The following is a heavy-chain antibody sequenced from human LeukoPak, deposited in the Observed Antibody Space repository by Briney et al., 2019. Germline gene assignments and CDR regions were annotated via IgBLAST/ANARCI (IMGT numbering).Heavy chain of an antibody. CDR2: TSNSGDST. J-gene: IGHJ4*02. CDR1: GFTFSNYA. V-gene: IGHV3-23*01. D-gene: IGHD3-10*01. Sequence: GGSLRLSCAASGFTFSNYAMSWVRQAPGKGLEWVSLTSNSGDSTYYTDSVKGRFTISRDNSKRTLYLQMNSLGVEDTAVYYCAKGRGGNDYWGQGTLVTVSS. CDR3: AKGRGGNDY.